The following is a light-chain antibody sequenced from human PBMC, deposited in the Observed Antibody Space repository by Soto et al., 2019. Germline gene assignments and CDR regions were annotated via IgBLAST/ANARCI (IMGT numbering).Light chain of an antibody. Sequence: EIVLTQSPATLSLSPGERATLSCRASQSVSSYLAWYQQKPGQAPRLLIYDASNRATGIPARFSGSGSGTDFTLTISCLEPEDFAVYYCQQRSNWPITFGQGTRLEMK. CDR2: DAS. V-gene: IGKV3-11*01. J-gene: IGKJ5*01. CDR1: QSVSSY. CDR3: QQRSNWPIT.